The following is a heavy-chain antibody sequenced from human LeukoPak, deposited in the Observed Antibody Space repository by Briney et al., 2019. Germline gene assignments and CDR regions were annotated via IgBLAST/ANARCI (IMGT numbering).Heavy chain of an antibody. V-gene: IGHV4-31*03. Sequence: PSETLSLTCTVSGGSLSRDGYYWSWIRQHPGKGLEWIGYIYYSGSNYYNPSLKSRVTISVDKSKNQFSLKLSSVTAADTAVYYCARDRGPNYGGFDYWGQGTLVTVSS. J-gene: IGHJ4*02. CDR1: GGSLSRDGYY. CDR3: ARDRGPNYGGFDY. CDR2: IYYSGSN. D-gene: IGHD4-23*01.